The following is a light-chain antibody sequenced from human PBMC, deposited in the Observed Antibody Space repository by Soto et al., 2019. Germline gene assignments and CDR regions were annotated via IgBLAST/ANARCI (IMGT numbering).Light chain of an antibody. CDR3: QQYNNWPLT. CDR1: QSVSGN. Sequence: EIVMTQSPATLSVSPGERATISCRASQSVSGNLAWYQQEPGQAPRLLIYGASTWATGIPARFTGSGSGTEFTLTINSLQSEDFAVYYCQQYNNWPLTFGGGTKVDI. V-gene: IGKV3-15*01. J-gene: IGKJ4*01. CDR2: GAS.